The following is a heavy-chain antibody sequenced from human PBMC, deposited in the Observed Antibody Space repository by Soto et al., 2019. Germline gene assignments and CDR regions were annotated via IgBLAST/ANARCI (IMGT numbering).Heavy chain of an antibody. D-gene: IGHD6-13*01. CDR2: IYHSGST. Sequence: SETLSLTCAVSSGSISSSNWWSWVRQPPGKGLEWIGEIYHSGSTNYNPSLKSRVTISVDKSKNQFSLKLSSVTAADTAVYYCARATGIAAAAPFDTWGQGTLVTVSS. CDR1: SGSISSSNW. J-gene: IGHJ5*02. CDR3: ARATGIAAAAPFDT. V-gene: IGHV4-4*02.